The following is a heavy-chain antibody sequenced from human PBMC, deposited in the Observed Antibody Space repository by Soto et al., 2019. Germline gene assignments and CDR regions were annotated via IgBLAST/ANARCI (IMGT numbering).Heavy chain of an antibody. CDR2: IYWDDDK. V-gene: IGHV2-5*02. D-gene: IGHD3-22*01. CDR3: ATVHYDVNALPGGPWNFTS. CDR1: GFSLTTSRVG. Sequence: QITLKESGPTLVKPTQTLTLTCTFSGFSLTTSRVGVGWLRQSPGKALELLALIYWDDDKRYSPSLKSRITITKAPSRNQVCFTMATMAPVHTPPNYSATVHYDVNALPGGPWNFTSWGQGTLVPFSP. J-gene: IGHJ5*02.